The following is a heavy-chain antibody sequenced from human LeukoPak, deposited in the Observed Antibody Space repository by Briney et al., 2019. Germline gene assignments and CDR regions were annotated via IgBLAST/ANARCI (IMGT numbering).Heavy chain of an antibody. J-gene: IGHJ6*02. D-gene: IGHD6-19*01. Sequence: PSETLSLTCIVSGGSIGSSSYSWAWIRQPPGNGLEWIGSIYYSGSTNKNPSLKSRLTMSVDTSLDQFSLKMASVTAADTALYYCARHPSSNWISRFDVWGQGTTVTVSS. CDR2: IYYSGST. CDR1: GGSIGSSSYS. V-gene: IGHV4-39*01. CDR3: ARHPSSNWISRFDV.